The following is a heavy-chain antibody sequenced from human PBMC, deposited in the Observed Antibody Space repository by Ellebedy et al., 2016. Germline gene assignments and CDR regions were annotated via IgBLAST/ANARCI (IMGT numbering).Heavy chain of an antibody. CDR1: GFSFSDYN. Sequence: GESLKISCVGSGFSFSDYNMNWVRQAPGKRLEWLSYISSSSSTIWYADSVKGRFTVSRDNSKNTVYLQMNNVRAEDTAMYYCRHGHYADYWGQGTLVTVSS. J-gene: IGHJ4*02. D-gene: IGHD3/OR15-3a*01. CDR3: RHGHYADY. CDR2: ISSSSSTI. V-gene: IGHV3-48*01.